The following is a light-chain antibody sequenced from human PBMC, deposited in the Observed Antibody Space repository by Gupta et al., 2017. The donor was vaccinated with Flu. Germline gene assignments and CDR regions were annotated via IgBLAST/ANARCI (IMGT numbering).Light chain of an antibody. CDR3: QVWDRSGDHYV. J-gene: IGLJ1*01. CDR2: DDS. CDR1: NIGGKN. V-gene: IGLV3-21*02. Sequence: SYVLTQPPSASVAPGQTASISCGGDNIGGKNVHWYQQKPGQAPVLVVYDDSDRPSGIPERFSGSKSGNTATLTISRVEAGDEADYYCQVWDRSGDHYVFGFGTKVTVL.